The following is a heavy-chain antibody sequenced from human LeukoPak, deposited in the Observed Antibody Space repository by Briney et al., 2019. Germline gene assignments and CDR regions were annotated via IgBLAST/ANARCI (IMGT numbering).Heavy chain of an antibody. Sequence: GGSLRLSCAVSGITLSNYGMSWVRQAPGKGLEWVAGISGSGGGTNYADSVKGRFTVSRDNYKNTLYLQMNSLGAEDTAVYFCAKRGVVIRVILVGFHKEAFYFDSWGQGALVTVSS. CDR1: GITLSNYG. D-gene: IGHD3-22*01. V-gene: IGHV3-23*01. CDR2: ISGSGGGT. CDR3: AKRGVVIRVILVGFHKEAFYFDS. J-gene: IGHJ4*02.